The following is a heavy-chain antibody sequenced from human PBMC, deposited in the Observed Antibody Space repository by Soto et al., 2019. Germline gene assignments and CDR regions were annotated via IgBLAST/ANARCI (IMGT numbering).Heavy chain of an antibody. Sequence: ASVKVSCKASGYTFTSYDINWVRQATGQGPEWMGWMNPNSGNTGYAQKFQGRVTMTRNTSISTAYMELSSLRSEDTAVYYCARGRGLRYFDWLGGMDVWGQGTTVTVSS. D-gene: IGHD3-9*01. CDR3: ARGRGLRYFDWLGGMDV. J-gene: IGHJ6*02. CDR2: MNPNSGNT. CDR1: GYTFTSYD. V-gene: IGHV1-8*01.